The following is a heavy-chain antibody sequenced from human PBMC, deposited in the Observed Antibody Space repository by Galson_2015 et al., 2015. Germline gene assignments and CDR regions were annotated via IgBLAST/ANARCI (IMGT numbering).Heavy chain of an antibody. Sequence: SLRLSCAASGFTFSSYGMQWVRQAPGKGLEWVALILYDGSNKYYADTVKGQFTISRDNSKNTLYMKMNSLKGDETAVYYCAKDRLTGTTVNGFDYCGQGTLVTLSS. V-gene: IGHV3-30*18. CDR1: GFTFSSYG. CDR3: AKDRLTGTTVNGFDY. CDR2: ILYDGSNK. J-gene: IGHJ4*02. D-gene: IGHD1-1*01.